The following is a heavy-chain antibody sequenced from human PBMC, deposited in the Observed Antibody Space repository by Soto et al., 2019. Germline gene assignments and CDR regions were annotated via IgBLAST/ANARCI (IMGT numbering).Heavy chain of an antibody. CDR2: MYYRGST. CDR1: GGSINSGGYY. CDR3: ARGYRQSRYSSSWVFDD. Sequence: QVQLRESGPGLVKTSQTLSLTCTVSGGSINSGGYYWNWIRQHPGKGLEWIGYMYYRGSTYYNPFRTSRFIVSAATSENLFSLKLRSVTSADTSVYFGARGYRQSRYSSSWVFDDWGQGTLVNVSS. V-gene: IGHV4-31*03. D-gene: IGHD6-13*01. J-gene: IGHJ4*02.